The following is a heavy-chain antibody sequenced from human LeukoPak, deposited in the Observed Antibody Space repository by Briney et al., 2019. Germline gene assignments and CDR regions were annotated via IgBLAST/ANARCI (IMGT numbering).Heavy chain of an antibody. J-gene: IGHJ3*02. CDR2: ISGSGTTT. V-gene: IGHV3-23*01. D-gene: IGHD3-22*01. CDR3: ARDNGYYSDSRDAFDI. Sequence: PGGSLRLSCAASGFIFSSYAMTWVRQAPGRGLEWLSTISGSGTTTYYVDSVKGRFTVSRDNSKNTLYLQMNSLRVEDTAVYFCARDNGYYSDSRDAFDIWGQGTMVTVSS. CDR1: GFIFSSYA.